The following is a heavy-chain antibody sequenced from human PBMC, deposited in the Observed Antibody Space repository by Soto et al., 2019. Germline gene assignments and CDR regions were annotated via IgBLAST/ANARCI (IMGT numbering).Heavy chain of an antibody. Sequence: QVQLVESGGGVVQPGSSLRLSCAASGVSFSNYDMHWVRQAPGKGLEWVALIWYDGSDKNYVDSVKGRFTISRDNSKSTLYLQMNSLRVEDTAVYYCARRQGYNYDYWGQGTLVTVSS. J-gene: IGHJ4*02. CDR3: ARRQGYNYDY. D-gene: IGHD5-12*01. V-gene: IGHV3-33*01. CDR2: IWYDGSDK. CDR1: GVSFSNYD.